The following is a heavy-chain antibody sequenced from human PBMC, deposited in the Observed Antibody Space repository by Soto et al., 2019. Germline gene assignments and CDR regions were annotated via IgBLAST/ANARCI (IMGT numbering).Heavy chain of an antibody. Sequence: QVQLVESGGGVVQPGRSLRLSCEASGFTFSSYGMHWVRQAPGKGLEWVAVISYDGSNKYYADSVKGRFTISRDNSKNTLYLQMNSLRAEDTAVYYCAKDGIVATLYYYYYGMDVWGQGTTVTVSS. J-gene: IGHJ6*02. CDR2: ISYDGSNK. CDR3: AKDGIVATLYYYYYGMDV. CDR1: GFTFSSYG. D-gene: IGHD5-12*01. V-gene: IGHV3-30*18.